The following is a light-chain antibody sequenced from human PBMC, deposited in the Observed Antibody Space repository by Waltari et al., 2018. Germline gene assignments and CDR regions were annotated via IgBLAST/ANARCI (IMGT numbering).Light chain of an antibody. CDR1: QGISNH. CDR3: QQSYSTPKYT. Sequence: DIQMTQSPSSLSASVGDRVTITCRASQGISNHLAWFQQKPGKAPKSLIYGASSLQSGVSSRFSGSGSGTDFTLTISSLQPEDFATYYCQQSYSTPKYTFGQGTKLEIK. CDR2: GAS. V-gene: IGKV1-16*01. J-gene: IGKJ2*01.